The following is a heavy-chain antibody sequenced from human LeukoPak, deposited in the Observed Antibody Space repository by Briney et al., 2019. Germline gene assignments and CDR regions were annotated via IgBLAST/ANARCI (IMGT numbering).Heavy chain of an antibody. V-gene: IGHV3-74*01. CDR2: INTDGSIT. D-gene: IGHD4-11*01. Sequence: PGGSLRLSCAASGFTFSSYWMHWVRQAPGKGLVWVSRINTDGSITCYADSVKGRFTISRDNAKNTLYLQMNGLRAEDTAVYYCARGDRTGTTGAYSHFDYWGQGTRVGVSS. J-gene: IGHJ4*02. CDR1: GFTFSSYW. CDR3: ARGDRTGTTGAYSHFDY.